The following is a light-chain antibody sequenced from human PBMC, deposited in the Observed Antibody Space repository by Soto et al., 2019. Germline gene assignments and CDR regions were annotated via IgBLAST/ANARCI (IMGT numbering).Light chain of an antibody. CDR1: KSDIGVYDF. J-gene: IGLJ1*01. CDR2: EVF. Sequence: QPALTHPPSASRSPGQSVTISCTGTKSDIGVYDFVSWYQHLPGKPPRLIIYEVFQRPSGVPDRFSGSKSGNTASLTVSGLQAADEADYFCKSYAGSNTYVFGSGTKVTLL. CDR3: KSYAGSNTYV. V-gene: IGLV2-8*01.